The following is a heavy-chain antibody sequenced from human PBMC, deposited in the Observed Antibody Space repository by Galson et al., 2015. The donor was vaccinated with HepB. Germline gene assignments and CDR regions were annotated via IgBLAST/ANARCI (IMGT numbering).Heavy chain of an antibody. V-gene: IGHV3-64*01. Sequence: SLRLSCAASGFTFSSHAIHWVRQAPGKGLEYVSAISSNGGNTYCANSVKGRFTISRDNSKNTLYLQMGSLRAEDTAVYYCARGYDSSGYYSDAFDIWGQGTMVAVSS. CDR1: GFTFSSHA. D-gene: IGHD3-22*01. CDR2: ISSNGGNT. CDR3: ARGYDSSGYYSDAFDI. J-gene: IGHJ3*02.